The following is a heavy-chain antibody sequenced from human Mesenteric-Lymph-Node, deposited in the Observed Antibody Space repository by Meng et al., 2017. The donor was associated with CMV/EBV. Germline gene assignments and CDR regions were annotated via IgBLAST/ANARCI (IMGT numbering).Heavy chain of an antibody. V-gene: IGHV2-5*02. CDR2: IYWDDDK. D-gene: IGHD6-13*01. CDR3: AHSSGIAAAGPFYFDY. Sequence: QITFKESGPTLVKPTQPLTLTCTFSGFSLSTSGVGVGWIRQPPGKALEWLALIYWDDDKRYSPSLKSRLTITKDTSKNQVVLTMTNMDPVDTATYYCAHSSGIAAAGPFYFDYWGQGTLVTVSS. CDR1: GFSLSTSGVG. J-gene: IGHJ4*02.